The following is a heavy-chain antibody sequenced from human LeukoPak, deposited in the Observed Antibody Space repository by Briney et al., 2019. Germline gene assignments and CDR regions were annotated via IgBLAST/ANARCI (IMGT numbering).Heavy chain of an antibody. CDR2: IWYDGSNK. D-gene: IGHD5-12*01. Sequence: PGGSLRLSCAASGFTFSSYGMHWVRQAPGKGLEWVAVIWYDGSNKYYADSVEGRFTISRDNSKNTLYLQMNSLRAEDTAVYYCAKDEGYRGYDCYWGQGTLVTVSS. CDR3: AKDEGYRGYDCY. V-gene: IGHV3-33*06. CDR1: GFTFSSYG. J-gene: IGHJ4*02.